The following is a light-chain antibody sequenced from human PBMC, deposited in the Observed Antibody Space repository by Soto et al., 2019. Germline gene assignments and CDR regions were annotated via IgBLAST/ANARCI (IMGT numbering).Light chain of an antibody. V-gene: IGKV1-27*01. CDR2: AAS. J-gene: IGKJ3*01. Sequence: GDRVTIPCRASQDIRNFVAWYQQKPGKAPKLLIYAASTLQSGVPSRFSGSGSGTDFTLTINSLQPEDVATYSCQKYSSVPVFGPGTKVEIK. CDR3: QKYSSVPV. CDR1: QDIRNF.